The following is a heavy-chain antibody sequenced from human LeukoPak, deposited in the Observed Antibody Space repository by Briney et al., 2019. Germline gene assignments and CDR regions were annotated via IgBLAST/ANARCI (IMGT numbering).Heavy chain of an antibody. CDR1: GYTFTSYG. D-gene: IGHD6-19*01. CDR3: ARVQVAGISFVYWFDP. J-gene: IGHJ5*02. CDR2: ISAYNGNT. V-gene: IGHV1-18*01. Sequence: GASVKVSCKASGYTFTSYGISWVRQAPGQGLEWMGWISAYNGNTNYAQKLQGRVTMTTDTSTSTAYMELRSLRSDDTDVYYCARVQVAGISFVYWFDPWGQGTLVTVSS.